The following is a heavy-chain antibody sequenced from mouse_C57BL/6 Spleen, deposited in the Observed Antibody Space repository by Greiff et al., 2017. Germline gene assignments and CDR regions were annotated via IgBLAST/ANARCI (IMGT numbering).Heavy chain of an antibody. V-gene: IGHV2-2*01. CDR1: GFSLTSYG. CDR2: IWSGGST. D-gene: IGHD2-3*01. CDR3: AREGTYDYGYFDV. J-gene: IGHJ1*03. Sequence: VKLMESGPGLVQPSQSLSITCTVSGFSLTSYGVHWVRQSPGKGLEWLGVIWSGGSTDYNAAFISRLSISKDNSKSQVFFKMNSLQADDTAIYYCAREGTYDYGYFDVWGTGTTVTVSS.